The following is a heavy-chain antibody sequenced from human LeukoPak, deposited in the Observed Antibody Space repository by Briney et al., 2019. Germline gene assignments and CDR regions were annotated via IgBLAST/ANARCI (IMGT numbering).Heavy chain of an antibody. V-gene: IGHV3-23*01. CDR2: ISGSGGGT. CDR3: AKDRYYGSGSYYNYYYGMDV. D-gene: IGHD3-10*01. CDR1: GFPLRRYA. Sequence: GGSLRLSCAASGFPLRRYAMSWVRQAPGKGLEWVSGISGSGGGTYYADSVKGRFTISRDNSKNTLYLQMDSLRVEDTAIYYCAKDRYYGSGSYYNYYYGMDVWGQGTTVTVSS. J-gene: IGHJ6*02.